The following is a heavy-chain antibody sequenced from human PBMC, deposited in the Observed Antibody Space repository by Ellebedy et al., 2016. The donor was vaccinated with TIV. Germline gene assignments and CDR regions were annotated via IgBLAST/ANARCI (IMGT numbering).Heavy chain of an antibody. J-gene: IGHJ6*02. CDR2: INAGNGNT. V-gene: IGHV1-3*01. D-gene: IGHD4-11*01. CDR1: GYTFTSYA. Sequence: AASVKVSCKASGYTFTSYAMHWVRQAPGQRLEWMGWINAGNGNTKYSQKFQGRVTITRDSSASTSDLELSSLRSEDTAVYYCAREFALTVTGLDVWGQGTTVTVSS. CDR3: AREFALTVTGLDV.